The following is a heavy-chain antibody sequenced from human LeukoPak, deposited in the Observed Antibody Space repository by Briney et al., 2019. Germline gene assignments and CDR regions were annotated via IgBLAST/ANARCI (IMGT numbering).Heavy chain of an antibody. J-gene: IGHJ6*03. CDR3: ARARGDVWELYDHYFYLDV. Sequence: SETLSLTCTVSGASIGSYYWSWIRQPPGKGLEWIGYISQNGYTQYPPSLKSRVTISRDTSEIHFSLILSSVTAADTAVYYCARARGDVWELYDHYFYLDVWGKGTSVTVSS. CDR1: GASIGSYY. D-gene: IGHD1-7*01. CDR2: ISQNGYT. V-gene: IGHV4-59*08.